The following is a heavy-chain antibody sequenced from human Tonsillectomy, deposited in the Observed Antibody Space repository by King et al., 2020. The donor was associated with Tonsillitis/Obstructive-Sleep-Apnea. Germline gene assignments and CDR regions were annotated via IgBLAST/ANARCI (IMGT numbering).Heavy chain of an antibody. CDR1: GYSSTSYW. J-gene: IGHJ6*02. V-gene: IGHV5-10-1*03. CDR3: ARHVGATNYYDNDMDV. CDR2: IDPSDSYT. D-gene: IGHD1-26*01. Sequence: QLVKSGAEVKKPGESLRISCKGSGYSSTSYWISWVRQMPGKGLEWMGRIDPSDSYTNYSPSFQGHVTISADKSISSAYLQWSSLKASDTAVYYCARHVGATNYYDNDMDVWGQGTTVTVSS.